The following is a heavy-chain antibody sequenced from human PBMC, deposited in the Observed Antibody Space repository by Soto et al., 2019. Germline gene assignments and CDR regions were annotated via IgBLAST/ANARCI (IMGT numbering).Heavy chain of an antibody. Sequence: VASVKVSCKASGGTFYNYTFSWVRQDPGQGLEWMGSITPIYPTTNYAEKFQGRLTVTADGSTNTAYMELNSLTSEDTAVYYCARIPRYSFPTSDDLDSWGQGTLVTVSS. CDR3: ARIPRYSFPTSDDLDS. D-gene: IGHD5-18*01. J-gene: IGHJ4*02. V-gene: IGHV1-69*13. CDR2: ITPIYPTT. CDR1: GGTFYNYT.